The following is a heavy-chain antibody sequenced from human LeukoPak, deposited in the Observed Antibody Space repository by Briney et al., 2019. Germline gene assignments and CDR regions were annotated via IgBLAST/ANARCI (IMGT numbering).Heavy chain of an antibody. Sequence: KPGGSLRLSCAASGFTFSSYSMNWVRQAPGKGLEWVSSISSSSSYIYYADSVKGRFTMSRDNAKNSLYLQMKSLRAEDTAVYYCARAGQRGYSYEPGVGWFDPWGQGTLVTVSS. CDR3: ARAGQRGYSYEPGVGWFDP. CDR1: GFTFSSYS. V-gene: IGHV3-21*01. CDR2: ISSSSSYI. D-gene: IGHD5-18*01. J-gene: IGHJ5*02.